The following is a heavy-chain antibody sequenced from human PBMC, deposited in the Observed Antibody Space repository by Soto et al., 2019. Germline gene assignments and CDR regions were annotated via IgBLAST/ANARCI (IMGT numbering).Heavy chain of an antibody. CDR2: ISKDSGRAT. V-gene: IGHV3-11*04. CDR3: ARHPPGDDILTGYYQPWFDP. Sequence: GGSLRLSCAASGFIFRDWFMSWIRQAPGKGLEWISYISKDSGRATRYADSVKGRFTISRDNAKNSLFLQMNSLRVEDTGIYYCARHPPGDDILTGYYQPWFDPWGQGTLVTVSS. D-gene: IGHD3-9*01. J-gene: IGHJ5*02. CDR1: GFIFRDWF.